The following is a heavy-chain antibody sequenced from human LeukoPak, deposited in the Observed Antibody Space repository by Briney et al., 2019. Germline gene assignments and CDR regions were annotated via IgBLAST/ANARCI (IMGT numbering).Heavy chain of an antibody. CDR1: GFPFKTNA. CDR2: IGNTET. J-gene: IGHJ4*02. V-gene: IGHV3-23*01. D-gene: IGHD5-18*01. CDR3: AKDWIQFNRVFDCFDS. Sequence: RPGGSLRLSCATSGFPFKTNAMSWVRQAPGKGLEWVATIGNTETFYADSVTGRFTISRDNSKNTVNLQMNRLRVEDTAIYYCAKDWIQFNRVFDCFDSWGQGTLVTVSS.